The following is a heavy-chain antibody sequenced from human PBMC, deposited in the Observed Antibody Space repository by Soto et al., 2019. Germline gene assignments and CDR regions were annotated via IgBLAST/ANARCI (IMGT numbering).Heavy chain of an antibody. J-gene: IGHJ4*02. CDR2: IIPIFGTA. CDR1: GGTFSSYA. Sequence: VKVSCKASGGTFSSYAISWVRQAPGQGLEWMGGIIPIFGTANYAQKFQGRVTITADKSTSTAYMELSSLRSEDTAVYYCASTRANGIVVVTHFDYWGQGTLVTVSS. D-gene: IGHD3-22*01. V-gene: IGHV1-69*13. CDR3: ASTRANGIVVVTHFDY.